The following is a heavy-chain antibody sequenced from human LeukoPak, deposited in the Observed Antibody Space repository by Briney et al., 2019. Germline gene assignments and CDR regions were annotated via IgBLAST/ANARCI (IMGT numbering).Heavy chain of an antibody. Sequence: SETLSLTCAVSGGSISSGGYSWSWIRQPSGKGLEWIGYIYHSGSTYYNPSLKSRVTISVDRSKNQFSLKLSSVTAADTAVYYCASQISNYYDSSGFYYWGQGTLVTVSS. D-gene: IGHD3-22*01. CDR2: IYHSGST. J-gene: IGHJ4*02. CDR3: ASQISNYYDSSGFYY. V-gene: IGHV4-30-2*01. CDR1: GGSISSGGYS.